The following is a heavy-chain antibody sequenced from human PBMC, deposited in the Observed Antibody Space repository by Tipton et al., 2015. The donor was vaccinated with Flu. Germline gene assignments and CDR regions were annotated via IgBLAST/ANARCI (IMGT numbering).Heavy chain of an antibody. V-gene: IGHV4-39*01. Sequence: GLVKPSETLSLTCTVSSGSIRSTNYFCAWIRQPPGKRLELIGSIFPSGTTYYNPSLKSRVTISVDTSKSQFSLMLRSVTAADTAVYYCARLSYYDVDLKNFYFDYWGQGALATVSS. CDR1: SGSIRSTNYF. CDR2: IFPSGTT. J-gene: IGHJ4*02. D-gene: IGHD3-10*02. CDR3: ARLSYYDVDLKNFYFDY.